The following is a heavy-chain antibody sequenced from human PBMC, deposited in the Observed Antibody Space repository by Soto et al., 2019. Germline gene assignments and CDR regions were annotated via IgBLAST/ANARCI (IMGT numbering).Heavy chain of an antibody. Sequence: PSETLSLTCTVSGGSIRSGHYYWTWIRQLPGKGLEWIGFIFNSGNAYYNPSLKSRLAISVDTSKNQFSLKLDSVTAADTALYYCARADNDYYVDSWSQGALVTVSS. CDR3: ARADNDYYVDS. D-gene: IGHD2-21*02. CDR2: IFNSGNA. V-gene: IGHV4-31*03. CDR1: GGSIRSGHYY. J-gene: IGHJ4*02.